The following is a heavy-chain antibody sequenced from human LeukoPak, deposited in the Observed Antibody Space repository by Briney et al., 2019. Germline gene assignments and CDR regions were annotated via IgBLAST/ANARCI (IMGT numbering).Heavy chain of an antibody. CDR3: ARDSSGYYAGDFDY. CDR2: ISSSSSTI. Sequence: GGSLRLSCAASGFTFSSYRMNWVRQAPGQGLEWVSYISSSSSTIYYADSVKGRFTISRDNAKNSLYMQMNSLRAEDTAVYYCARDSSGYYAGDFDYWGQGTLVTVSS. V-gene: IGHV3-48*04. J-gene: IGHJ4*02. CDR1: GFTFSSYR. D-gene: IGHD6-19*01.